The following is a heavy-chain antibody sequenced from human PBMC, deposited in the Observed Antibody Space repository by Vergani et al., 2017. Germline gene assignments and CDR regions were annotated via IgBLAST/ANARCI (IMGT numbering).Heavy chain of an antibody. Sequence: QVQLVESGGGVVQPGRSLRLSCAASGFTFSSYAMHWGRQAPGKGLEWVAVISYDGSNKYYADSVKGRFTISRDNSKNTLYLKMNSLRAEDTAVYYCARDYDSEVYDFWSGYYFCLGYWGQGTLVTVSS. CDR3: ARDYDSEVYDFWSGYYFCLGY. CDR2: ISYDGSNK. J-gene: IGHJ4*02. D-gene: IGHD3-3*01. V-gene: IGHV3-30-3*01. CDR1: GFTFSSYA.